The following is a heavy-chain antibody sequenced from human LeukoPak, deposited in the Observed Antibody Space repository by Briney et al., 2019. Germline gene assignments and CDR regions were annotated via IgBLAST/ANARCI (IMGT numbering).Heavy chain of an antibody. CDR1: GFTFSTYT. Sequence: PGGSLRLSCAASGFTFSTYTMYWVRHPPGKRLEWVSIIGSSGGGIHYADSVKGRFTISRDNSKNALYLRMNSLRVEDTAVYYCAIAPNWGTHSWGQGVLVTVSS. CDR2: IGSSGGGI. CDR3: AIAPNWGTHS. V-gene: IGHV3-23*01. J-gene: IGHJ4*02. D-gene: IGHD7-27*01.